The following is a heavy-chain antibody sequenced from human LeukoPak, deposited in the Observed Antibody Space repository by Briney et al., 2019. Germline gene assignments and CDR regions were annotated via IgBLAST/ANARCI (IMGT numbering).Heavy chain of an antibody. J-gene: IGHJ5*02. D-gene: IGHD1-26*01. V-gene: IGHV1-69*06. Sequence: AASVKVSCKASGGTFSSYAISWARQAPGQGLEWMGGIIPIFGTANYAQKFQGRVTITADKSTSTAYMELSSLRSEDTAVYYCARGGGYPHYFNWFDPWGQGTLVTVSS. CDR2: IIPIFGTA. CDR3: ARGGGYPHYFNWFDP. CDR1: GGTFSSYA.